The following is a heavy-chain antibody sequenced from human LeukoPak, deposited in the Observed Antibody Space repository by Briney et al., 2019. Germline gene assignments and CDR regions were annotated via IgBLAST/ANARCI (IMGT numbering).Heavy chain of an antibody. V-gene: IGHV1-2*02. Sequence: ASVKVSCKASGYTFTSYYMHWVRQAPGQGLEWMGWINPNSGGTNYAQKFQGRVTMTRDTSISTAYMELSRLRSDDTAVYYCARDWGWELDKGAEDAFDIWGQGTMVTVSS. CDR3: ARDWGWELDKGAEDAFDI. D-gene: IGHD1-26*01. J-gene: IGHJ3*02. CDR2: INPNSGGT. CDR1: GYTFTSYY.